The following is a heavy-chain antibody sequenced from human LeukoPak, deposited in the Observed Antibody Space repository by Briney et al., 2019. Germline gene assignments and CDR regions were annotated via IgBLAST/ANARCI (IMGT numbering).Heavy chain of an antibody. Sequence: PSDTLSLTCTVSGGSISSYYWSWIRQPPGKGLEWIGYIFSNGSTNYNPSLKSRVTISLDTSKNQFSLKLSSVTAADTAVYYCAREYCASNCYFDYWGQGTLVTVSS. D-gene: IGHD2-21*02. CDR1: GGSISSYY. CDR3: AREYCASNCYFDY. CDR2: IFSNGST. J-gene: IGHJ4*02. V-gene: IGHV4-59*01.